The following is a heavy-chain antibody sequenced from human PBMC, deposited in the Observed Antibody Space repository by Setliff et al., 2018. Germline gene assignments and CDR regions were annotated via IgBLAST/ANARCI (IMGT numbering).Heavy chain of an antibody. V-gene: IGHV3-7*01. CDR1: GFTLSNYW. Sequence: GGSLRLSCVDSGFTLSNYWMTWVRQAPGKGLEWVANIKQDSTEKYYVDSVRGRFTISRDNAKNSVYLQMNSLRAEDAAVYYCATSDWYAAFDHWGQGTLVTVSS. D-gene: IGHD6-19*01. J-gene: IGHJ4*02. CDR3: ATSDWYAAFDH. CDR2: IKQDSTEK.